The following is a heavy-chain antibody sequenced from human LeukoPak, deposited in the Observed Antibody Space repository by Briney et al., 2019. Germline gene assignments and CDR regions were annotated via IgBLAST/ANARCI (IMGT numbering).Heavy chain of an antibody. Sequence: GGSLRLSCAASGFTFSSYSMNWVRQAPGKGLEWVSSISSSSSYIYYADSVKGRFTISRDNAKNSLYLQMNSLRAEDTAVYYCARAGGWLGDYAFDIWGQGTMVTVSS. D-gene: IGHD3-10*01. CDR3: ARAGGWLGDYAFDI. V-gene: IGHV3-21*01. CDR2: ISSSSSYI. J-gene: IGHJ3*02. CDR1: GFTFSSYS.